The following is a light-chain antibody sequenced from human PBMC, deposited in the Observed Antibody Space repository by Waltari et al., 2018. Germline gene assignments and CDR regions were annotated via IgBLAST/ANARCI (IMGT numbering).Light chain of an antibody. CDR1: QGVTTY. J-gene: IGKJ4*01. CDR3: QQVNTYPLT. V-gene: IGKV1-9*01. CDR2: AAS. Sequence: DIQLTQSPSFLSASVGARVTITCRASQGVTTYLAWYQQKPGKAPKLLIYAASTLQSGVPSRFSGSGSGTDFTLAISSLQPEDFATYYCQQVNTYPLTFGGGTKVEIK.